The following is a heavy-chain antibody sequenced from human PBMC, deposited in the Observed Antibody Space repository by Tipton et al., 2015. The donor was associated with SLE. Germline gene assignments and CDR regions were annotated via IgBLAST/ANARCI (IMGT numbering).Heavy chain of an antibody. V-gene: IGHV3-9*01. CDR3: AKDRYCSSTSCYGEFDY. J-gene: IGHJ4*02. D-gene: IGHD2-2*01. Sequence: SLRLSCATSGFTFDDYAMHWVRQAPGKGLEWVSGVSWNSGIIGYADSVKGRFTISRDNAKNSLYLQMNSLRADDTALYYCAKDRYCSSTSCYGEFDYWGQGTLVTASS. CDR1: GFTFDDYA. CDR2: VSWNSGII.